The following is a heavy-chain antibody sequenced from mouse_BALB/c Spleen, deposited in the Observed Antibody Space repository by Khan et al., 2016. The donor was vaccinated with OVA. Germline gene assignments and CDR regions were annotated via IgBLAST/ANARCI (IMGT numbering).Heavy chain of an antibody. CDR2: ISYSGST. J-gene: IGHJ2*01. CDR3: ARSIMAN. Sequence: EVQLVESGPGLVKPSQSLSLTCTVTGYSITSDYAWNWIRQFPGNKLEWMGYISYSGSTSYNPSLKSRNSITRDTSKNQFFLQLNSVTTEDTATYYCARSIMANWGQGTTLTVSS. CDR1: GYSITSDYA. V-gene: IGHV3-2*02.